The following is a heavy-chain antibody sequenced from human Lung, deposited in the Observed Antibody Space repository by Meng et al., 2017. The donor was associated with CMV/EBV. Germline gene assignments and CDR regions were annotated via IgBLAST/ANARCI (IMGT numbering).Heavy chain of an antibody. V-gene: IGHV3-7*01. CDR1: GFTFSDQW. J-gene: IGHJ4*02. CDR2: ISKSGVDT. D-gene: IGHD2-2*01. CDR3: LRDYQTI. Sequence: GGSLRLSCEDSGFTFSDQWMSWVRQAPGKGLEWVGRISKSGVDTYYADSVRGRFSISRDNVRGSLFLQMNSLRLEDSGVYFCLRDYQTIWGQGTVVTFPS.